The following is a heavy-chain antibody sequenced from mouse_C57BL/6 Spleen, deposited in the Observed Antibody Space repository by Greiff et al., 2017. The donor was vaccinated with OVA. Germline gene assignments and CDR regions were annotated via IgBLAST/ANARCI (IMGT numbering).Heavy chain of an antibody. J-gene: IGHJ2*01. D-gene: IGHD1-1*01. CDR1: GYTFTSYW. Sequence: VQLQQSGTELVKPGASVKLSCKASGYTFTSYWMHWVKQRPGQGLEWIGNINPSNGGTNYNEKFKSKATLTVDKSSSTAYMQLSSLTSEDSAVDDCARRDGSSAYYFDYWGQGTTLTVSS. V-gene: IGHV1-53*01. CDR3: ARRDGSSAYYFDY. CDR2: INPSNGGT.